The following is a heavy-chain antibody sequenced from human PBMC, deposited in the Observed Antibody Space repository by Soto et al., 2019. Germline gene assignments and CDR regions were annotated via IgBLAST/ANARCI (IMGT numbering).Heavy chain of an antibody. V-gene: IGHV2-5*02. Sequence: QITLKESGPTLVKPTQTLTLTCTCSGVSLSSRGVGVVWIRQPPGKALEWLALIYWDDDKRYSPSLKSRLTITNDTSKNEVVLTMTNMDPVDKAIYYCDHTPTDTFDIWVHGTMVADSS. J-gene: IGHJ3*02. CDR1: GVSLSSRGVG. CDR3: DHTPTDTFDI. CDR2: IYWDDDK.